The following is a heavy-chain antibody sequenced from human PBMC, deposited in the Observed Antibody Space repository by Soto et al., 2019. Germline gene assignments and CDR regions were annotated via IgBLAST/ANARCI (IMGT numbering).Heavy chain of an antibody. CDR1: GGSISSGGYS. V-gene: IGHV4-30-2*01. J-gene: IGHJ4*02. CDR3: ATAGGLGAVAADY. CDR2: IYHSGST. Sequence: QLQLQESGSGLVKPSQTLSLTCAVSGGSISSGGYSWSWIRQPPGKGLEWIGYIYHSGSTYYNPSLKCRVTISVDRSKNQFSLKLSSVTAADKAVYYCATAGGLGAVAADYWGQGTLVTVSS. D-gene: IGHD6-19*01.